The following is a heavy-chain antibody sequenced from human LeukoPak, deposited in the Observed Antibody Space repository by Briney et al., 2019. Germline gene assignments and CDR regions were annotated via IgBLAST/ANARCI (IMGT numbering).Heavy chain of an antibody. Sequence: PSETLSLTCTVSGGSISSSSYYWGWIRQPPGTGLEWIGSIYYSGSTYYNPSLKSRVTISVDTSKNQFSLKLSSVTAADTAVYYCARGGRYFDYWGQGTLVTVSS. J-gene: IGHJ4*02. D-gene: IGHD3-16*01. V-gene: IGHV4-39*07. CDR1: GGSISSSSYY. CDR2: IYYSGST. CDR3: ARGGRYFDY.